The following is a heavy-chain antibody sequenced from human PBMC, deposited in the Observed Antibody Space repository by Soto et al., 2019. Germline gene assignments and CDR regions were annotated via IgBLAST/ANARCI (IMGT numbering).Heavy chain of an antibody. CDR1: GYNFTSYW. Sequence: GASLKISCKGSGYNFTSYWIGWVRQMPGKGLEWRGIIYPGDSDTRYSPSFQGQVTISADKSISTAYLQWSSLKASDTAMYYCARSGVYYDFWSGYYGTHDAFDIWGQGTMVTVSS. CDR2: IYPGDSDT. CDR3: ARSGVYYDFWSGYYGTHDAFDI. J-gene: IGHJ3*02. D-gene: IGHD3-3*01. V-gene: IGHV5-51*01.